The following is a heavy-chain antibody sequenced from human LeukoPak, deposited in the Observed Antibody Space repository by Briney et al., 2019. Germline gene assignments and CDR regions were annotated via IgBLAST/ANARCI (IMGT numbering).Heavy chain of an antibody. CDR3: ARRGYCSGGSCYSFDY. CDR1: GGSISTYY. V-gene: IGHV4-59*08. J-gene: IGHJ4*02. Sequence: SETLSLTCSVSGGSISTYYWSWIRQPPGKGLEWIGYIYYSGSTNYNPSLKSRVTISVDTSKNQFSLKLSSVTAADTAVYYCARRGYCSGGSCYSFDYWGQGTLVAVPS. CDR2: IYYSGST. D-gene: IGHD2-15*01.